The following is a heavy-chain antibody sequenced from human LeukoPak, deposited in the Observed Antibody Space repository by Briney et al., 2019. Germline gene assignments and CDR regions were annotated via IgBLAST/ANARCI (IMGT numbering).Heavy chain of an antibody. CDR1: GSTFSSYS. V-gene: IGHV3-21*04. CDR2: ISSSSSYI. D-gene: IGHD3-10*01. J-gene: IGHJ5*02. Sequence: GGSLRLSCAASGSTFSSYSMNWVRQAPGKGLEWVSSISSSSSYIYYADSVKGRFTISRDNAKNSLYLQMNSLRAEDTAVYYCARARYYGSGSYRFDPWGQGTLVTVSS. CDR3: ARARYYGSGSYRFDP.